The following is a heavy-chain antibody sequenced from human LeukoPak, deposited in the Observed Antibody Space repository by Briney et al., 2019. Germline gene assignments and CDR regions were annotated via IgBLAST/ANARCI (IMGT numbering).Heavy chain of an antibody. CDR2: IYHSGSF. D-gene: IGHD2-2*01. J-gene: IGHJ4*02. V-gene: IGHV4-39*07. CDR3: ARVTTSSAMEDYFDY. CDR1: GGSISSSSYY. Sequence: SETLSLTCTVSGGSISSSSYYWGWIRQPPGKGLEWIGNIYHSGSFYSNPSLKSRVTISVDTSKNQFSLKLSSVTAADTAVYYCARVTTSSAMEDYFDYWGQGTLVTVSS.